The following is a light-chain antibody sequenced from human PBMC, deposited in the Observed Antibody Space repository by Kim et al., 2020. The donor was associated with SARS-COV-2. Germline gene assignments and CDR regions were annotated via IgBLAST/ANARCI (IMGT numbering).Light chain of an antibody. Sequence: PGGTDTLPCPPATGAVTSVDYPNGSQQKPGHAPRARIYSPSNKHSCTPARFSGSPLGGEAALTLSGVQPEDEAEYYCLLYYGGAYVFGTGTKVTVL. J-gene: IGLJ1*01. CDR2: SPS. CDR3: LLYYGGAYV. V-gene: IGLV7-43*01. CDR1: TGAVTSVDY.